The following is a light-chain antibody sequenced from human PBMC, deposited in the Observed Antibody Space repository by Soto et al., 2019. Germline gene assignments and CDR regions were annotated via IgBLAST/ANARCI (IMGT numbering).Light chain of an antibody. CDR2: DTS. CDR3: HQRMSCPRT. J-gene: IGKJ1*01. V-gene: IGKV3-11*01. CDR1: QTVSSK. Sequence: EIVLTQSPATLSSSPWERATLSCRASQTVSSKLAWYQHKPGQAPRLLIYDTSNRATGIPARFSGSGSGTDFTPTISSLEPEDFAIYYCHQRMSCPRTFGQGTKVDIK.